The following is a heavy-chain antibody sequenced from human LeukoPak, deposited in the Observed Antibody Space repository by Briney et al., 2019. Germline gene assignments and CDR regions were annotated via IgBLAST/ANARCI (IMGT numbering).Heavy chain of an antibody. D-gene: IGHD6-19*01. CDR3: AKGAGPPWFDP. J-gene: IGHJ5*02. CDR1: NASISSDTYF. Sequence: PSQTLSLTGTVSNASISSDTYFWSWIRQPAGKGLQWIGRMSSTGRSDYNPSLKSRVTISIDTSKNQFSMKLSSVTAADTAVYYCAKGAGPPWFDPWGQGTLVTVSS. CDR2: MSSTGRS. V-gene: IGHV4-61*02.